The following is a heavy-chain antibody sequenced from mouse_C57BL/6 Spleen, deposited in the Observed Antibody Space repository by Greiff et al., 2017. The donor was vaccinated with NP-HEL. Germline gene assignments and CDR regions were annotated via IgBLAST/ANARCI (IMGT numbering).Heavy chain of an antibody. CDR3: AKQDIYYDYEFAY. D-gene: IGHD2-4*01. V-gene: IGHV2-5*01. CDR1: GFSLTSYG. Sequence: VQGVESGPGLVQPSQSLSITCTVSGFSLTSYGVHWVRQSPGKGLEWLGVIWRGGSTDYNAAFMSRLSITKDNSKSQVFFKMNSLQADDTAIYYCAKQDIYYDYEFAYWGQGTLVTVSA. CDR2: IWRGGST. J-gene: IGHJ3*01.